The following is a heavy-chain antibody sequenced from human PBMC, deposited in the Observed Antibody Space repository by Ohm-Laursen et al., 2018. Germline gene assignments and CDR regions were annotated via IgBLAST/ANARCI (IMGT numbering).Heavy chain of an antibody. V-gene: IGHV3-7*01. D-gene: IGHD6-19*01. J-gene: IGHJ5*02. Sequence: GSLRLSCAASRFTFSSYWMTWVRQAPGKGLEWVANIKEDGSEKYYVDSVKGRFTISRDNAKNSLYLQMNSLRAEDTAVYYCARDGGYSSGWYDNWGQGTLVTVSS. CDR3: ARDGGYSSGWYDN. CDR1: RFTFSSYW. CDR2: IKEDGSEK.